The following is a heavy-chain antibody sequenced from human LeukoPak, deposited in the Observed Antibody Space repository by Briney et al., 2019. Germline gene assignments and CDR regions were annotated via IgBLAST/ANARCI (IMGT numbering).Heavy chain of an antibody. CDR1: GFTFSFYN. D-gene: IGHD6-25*01. V-gene: IGHV3-48*01. Sequence: GGSLRLSCAASGFTFSFYNMNWVRQAPGKGLEWLSYISGSSATVHYADSVKGRFTVSRDNAKNSLDLQMNSLRAEDTAVYYCAKDQQRSWFDPWGQGTLVTVSS. CDR2: ISGSSATV. J-gene: IGHJ5*02. CDR3: AKDQQRSWFDP.